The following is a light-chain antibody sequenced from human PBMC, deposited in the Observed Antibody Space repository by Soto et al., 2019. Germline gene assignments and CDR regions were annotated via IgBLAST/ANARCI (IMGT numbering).Light chain of an antibody. V-gene: IGKV3-15*01. CDR1: QSVRSS. Sequence: EVVMTQSPVTLSVSPGERATLSCRASQSVRSSLAWYQQKPGQAPRLLFYGASTRATGIPARFSGSGSGTEFTLTISSLQSEDVAVYYCQQYNNWPPITFGQGTRLEIK. CDR3: QQYNNWPPIT. J-gene: IGKJ5*01. CDR2: GAS.